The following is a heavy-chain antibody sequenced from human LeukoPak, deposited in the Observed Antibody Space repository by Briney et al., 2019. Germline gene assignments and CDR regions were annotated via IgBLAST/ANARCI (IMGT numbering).Heavy chain of an antibody. CDR1: GGTFSSYA. V-gene: IGHV1-69*13. CDR2: IIPIFGTS. CDR3: AFEGYNYGYN. D-gene: IGHD5-18*01. J-gene: IGHJ4*02. Sequence: GASVKVSCKASGGTFSSYAINWVRQAPGQELEWMGGIIPIFGTSNYAHKFQGRVTITADESTSTVYMELSSLRSDDTAIYYCAFEGYNYGYNWGQGTLVTVSS.